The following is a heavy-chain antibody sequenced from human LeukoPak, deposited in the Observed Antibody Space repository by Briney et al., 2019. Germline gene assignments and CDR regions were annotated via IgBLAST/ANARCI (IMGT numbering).Heavy chain of an antibody. CDR1: DESLSGYY. CDR3: GIVATTRQY. Sequence: NASETLSLTCAVYDESLSGYYCLWIRQPPGKPLEWIGEIYRSTFINYNPSLKSRVTISMDTSKNQFSLKVTSVTAADTAVYYCGIVATTRQYWGQGTLVTVSS. J-gene: IGHJ1*01. D-gene: IGHD2-15*01. CDR2: IYRSTFI. V-gene: IGHV4-34*01.